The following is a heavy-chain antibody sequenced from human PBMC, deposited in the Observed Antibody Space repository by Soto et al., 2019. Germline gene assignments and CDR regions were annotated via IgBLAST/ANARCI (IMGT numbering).Heavy chain of an antibody. CDR2: IIPIFGTA. CDR3: ARSYPYCTNGVCYTFWFDP. J-gene: IGHJ5*02. V-gene: IGHV1-69*13. Sequence: EASVKVSCKASGGTFSSYAISWVRQAPGQGLEWMGGIIPIFGTANYAQKFQGRVTITADESTSTAYMELSSLRSEDTAVYYCARSYPYCTNGVCYTFWFDPWGQGTLVTVSS. D-gene: IGHD2-8*01. CDR1: GGTFSSYA.